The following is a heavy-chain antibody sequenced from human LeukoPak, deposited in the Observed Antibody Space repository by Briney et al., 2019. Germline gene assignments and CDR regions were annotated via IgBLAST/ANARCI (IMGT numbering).Heavy chain of an antibody. V-gene: IGHV6-1*01. J-gene: IGHJ4*02. D-gene: IGHD6-19*01. CDR2: TYYRPMRYD. CDR3: ARYVGTSGWYTFDY. Sequence: SQTLSLTCAISGDSVAINNAAWNWILQSPSRGLEWLGRTYYRPMRYDYYAGSVKGRISSSPDTSKNQFSLQLYSVTPEDTAVYHRARYVGTSGWYTFDYWGQGTLVTVSS. CDR1: GDSVAINNAA.